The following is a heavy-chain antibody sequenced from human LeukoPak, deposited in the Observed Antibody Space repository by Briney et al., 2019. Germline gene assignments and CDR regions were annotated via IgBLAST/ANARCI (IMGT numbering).Heavy chain of an antibody. V-gene: IGHV3-33*01. CDR3: ARDFQWALDY. CDR1: GFTFRTYA. CDR2: IWHDGGNE. D-gene: IGHD1-26*01. J-gene: IGHJ4*02. Sequence: GGPLRLSCAASGFTFRTYAMHWVRQAPGKGLEWVAVIWHDGGNEYFADSVKGRFTISRDNSKNMVYLQMNSLRVEDTAVYYCARDFQWALDYWGQGTLVTVSS.